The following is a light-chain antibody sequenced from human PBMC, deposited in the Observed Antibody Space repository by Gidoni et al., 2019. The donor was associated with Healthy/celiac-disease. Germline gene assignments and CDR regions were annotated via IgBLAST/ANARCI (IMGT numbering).Light chain of an antibody. Sequence: YVLSQQPSVSVAPGKTARITWGGNNIGSKSVHWYQQKPGQAPVLVIYYDSDRPSGIPERFSGSNSGNTATLTISRVEAGDEADYYCQVWDSSSDHVVFGGGTKLTVL. CDR3: QVWDSSSDHVV. J-gene: IGLJ2*01. CDR2: YDS. CDR1: NIGSKS. V-gene: IGLV3-21*04.